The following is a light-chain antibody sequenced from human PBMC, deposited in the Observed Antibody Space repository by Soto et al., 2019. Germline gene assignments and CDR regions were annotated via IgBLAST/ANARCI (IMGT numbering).Light chain of an antibody. Sequence: IQLDQSPSALSAAVRESITMSCRASQGISSYLAWYQQKPGKAPKLLIYAASTLQSGVPSRFSGSGSGTDFTLTISSLQPEDLATYYCQQLNSYPLTCGGGTKVDIK. CDR1: QGISSY. V-gene: IGKV1-9*01. J-gene: IGKJ4*01. CDR2: AAS. CDR3: QQLNSYPLT.